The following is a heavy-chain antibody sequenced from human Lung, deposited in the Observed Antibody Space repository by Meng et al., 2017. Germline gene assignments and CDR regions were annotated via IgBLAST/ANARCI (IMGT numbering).Heavy chain of an antibody. J-gene: IGHJ4*02. Sequence: HVQPQQWGARLLKPSETLALTCVVSGGAFSDYYWSWIRQPPGKGLEWIGEINHSGSTNYNPSLESRATISVDTSQNNLSLKLSSVTAADSAVYYCARGPTTMAHDFDYWGQGTLVTVSS. D-gene: IGHD4-11*01. CDR1: GGAFSDYY. CDR3: ARGPTTMAHDFDY. V-gene: IGHV4-34*01. CDR2: INHSGST.